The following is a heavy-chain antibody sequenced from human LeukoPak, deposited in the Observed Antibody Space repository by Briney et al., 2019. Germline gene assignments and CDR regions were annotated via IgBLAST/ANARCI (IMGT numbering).Heavy chain of an antibody. Sequence: GASVKVSCKASGYTFTSYDINWVRQATGQGLEWMGWMNPNSGNTGYAQKFQGRVTMTRNTSISTAYMELSSLRSEDTAVYYCARETQYENDAFDIWGQGTMVTVSS. CDR1: GYTFTSYD. CDR3: ARETQYENDAFDI. V-gene: IGHV1-8*01. D-gene: IGHD2-8*01. J-gene: IGHJ3*02. CDR2: MNPNSGNT.